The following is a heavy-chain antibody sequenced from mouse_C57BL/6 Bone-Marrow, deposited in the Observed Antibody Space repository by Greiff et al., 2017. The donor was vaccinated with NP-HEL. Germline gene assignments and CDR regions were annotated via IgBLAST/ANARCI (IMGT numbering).Heavy chain of an antibody. CDR3: AIYYGSSWRYFDV. CDR2: IHPSDSDT. J-gene: IGHJ1*03. CDR1: GYTFTSYW. V-gene: IGHV1-74*01. Sequence: QVQLKQPGAELVKPGASVKVSCKASGYTFTSYWMHWVKQRPGQGLEWIGRIHPSDSDTNYNQKFKGKATLTVDKSSSTAYMQLSSLTSEDSAVYYCAIYYGSSWRYFDVWGTGTTVTVSS. D-gene: IGHD1-1*01.